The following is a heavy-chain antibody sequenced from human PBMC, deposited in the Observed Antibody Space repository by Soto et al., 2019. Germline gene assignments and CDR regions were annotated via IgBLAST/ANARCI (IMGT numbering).Heavy chain of an antibody. J-gene: IGHJ4*02. V-gene: IGHV4-59*01. Sequence: SETLSLTCTVPGGSISSYYWSWIRQPPGKGLEWIGYIYYSGTTNYNPSLKSRVTISVDLSKNQFSLRLSSVTTADTALYYCARTTAVPNTLRSRYFFDYWGQGTLVTVSS. CDR2: IYYSGTT. D-gene: IGHD4-17*01. CDR1: GGSISSYY. CDR3: ARTTAVPNTLRSRYFFDY.